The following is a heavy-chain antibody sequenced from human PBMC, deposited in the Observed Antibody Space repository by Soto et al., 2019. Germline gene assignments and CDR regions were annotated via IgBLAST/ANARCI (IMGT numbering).Heavy chain of an antibody. CDR2: INHTGGT. J-gene: IGHJ5*02. CDR1: GGSVNGYY. Sequence: SETLSLTCAVYGGSVNGYYWNWIRQPPGKGLEWIGEINHTGGTHYNRSLKSRVTMSVDTSKNQFSLRLSSVTAADTAIYYCATRITVFGLLIPPFDPWGQGTKVTVYS. V-gene: IGHV4-34*01. CDR3: ATRITVFGLLIPPFDP. D-gene: IGHD3-3*01.